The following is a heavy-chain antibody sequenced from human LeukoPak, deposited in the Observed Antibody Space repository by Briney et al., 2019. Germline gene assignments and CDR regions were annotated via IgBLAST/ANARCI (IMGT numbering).Heavy chain of an antibody. J-gene: IGHJ4*02. CDR2: ITTSDGNT. D-gene: IGHD7-27*01. CDR1: GFTFSSYT. CDR3: AKDGGLWVSAHWGDS. Sequence: GGSLRLSCAASGFTFSSYTMSWVRQAPGKGLEWVSTITTSDGNTYYADSVKGRFTVSRDNSKNTLFLQMNSLRAENTAVYYCAKDGGLWVSAHWGDSWGRGTLVTVSS. V-gene: IGHV3-23*01.